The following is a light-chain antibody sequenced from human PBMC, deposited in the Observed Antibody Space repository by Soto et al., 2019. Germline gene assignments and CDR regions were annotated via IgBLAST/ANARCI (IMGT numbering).Light chain of an antibody. V-gene: IGKV1-12*01. CDR3: QEADSFPLT. Sequence: DIQMTQSPSSVSASVGDRVTITCRASQGISRWVAWYQQRPGNAPKLLIYAASSLQSGVASRFSGTGSGTDFTLTISSLQPDDFATYYCQEADSFPLTFGGGTKVDIK. CDR2: AAS. CDR1: QGISRW. J-gene: IGKJ4*01.